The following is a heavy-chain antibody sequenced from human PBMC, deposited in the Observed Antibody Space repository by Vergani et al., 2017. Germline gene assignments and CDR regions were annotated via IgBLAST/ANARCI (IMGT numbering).Heavy chain of an antibody. Sequence: QLQLQESGPGLVKPSETLSLTCAVYGGSFSGYYWSWIRQPPGKGLEWIGEINHSGSTNYNPSLKSRVTISVDTSTSQFSLKLSSVTAADTAVYYCARGSWFDPWGQGTLVTVSS. CDR2: INHSGST. J-gene: IGHJ5*02. CDR1: GGSFSGYY. V-gene: IGHV4-34*01. CDR3: ARGSWFDP.